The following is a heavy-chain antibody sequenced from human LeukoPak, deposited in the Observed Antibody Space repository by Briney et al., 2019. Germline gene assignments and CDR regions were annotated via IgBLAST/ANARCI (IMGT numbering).Heavy chain of an antibody. CDR3: ARSGVGYFYDNTGYYPLDY. CDR2: ISAYTGNT. J-gene: IGHJ4*02. V-gene: IGHV1-18*01. D-gene: IGHD3-22*01. CDR1: GYTFTSYG. Sequence: ASVKVSCKVSGYTFTSYGISWVRQAPGQGLEWMGWISAYTGNTNYAQNFQGRVTMTTDTSTSTAFMELRSLRSDDTAVYYCARSGVGYFYDNTGYYPLDYWGQGTLVTVSS.